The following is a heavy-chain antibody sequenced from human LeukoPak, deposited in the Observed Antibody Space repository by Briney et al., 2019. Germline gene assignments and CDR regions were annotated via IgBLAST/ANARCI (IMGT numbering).Heavy chain of an antibody. J-gene: IGHJ4*02. CDR3: ARQGKGYYYGSGSYSYFDY. CDR2: INHSGST. D-gene: IGHD3-10*01. Sequence: SETLSLTCAVYGGSFSGYYWSWIRQPPGKGLEWIGEINHSGSTNYNPSLKSRVTISVDTSKNQFSLKLSSVTAADTAVYYCARQGKGYYYGSGSYSYFDYWGQGTLVTVSS. V-gene: IGHV4-34*01. CDR1: GGSFSGYY.